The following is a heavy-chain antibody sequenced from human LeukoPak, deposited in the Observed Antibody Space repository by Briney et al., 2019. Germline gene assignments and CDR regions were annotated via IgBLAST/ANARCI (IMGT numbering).Heavy chain of an antibody. J-gene: IGHJ6*03. CDR3: ARGGGNGLYYYMDV. D-gene: IGHD4-23*01. V-gene: IGHV3-11*01. Sequence: PGGSLRLSCAASGFRISDYYMSWIRQAPGKGLELLSYITTTGSTIYYADSVKGRFTISRDNAKNSLYLQMSSLRAEDTALYHCARGGGNGLYYYMDVWGKGTTVTVSS. CDR2: ITTTGSTI. CDR1: GFRISDYY.